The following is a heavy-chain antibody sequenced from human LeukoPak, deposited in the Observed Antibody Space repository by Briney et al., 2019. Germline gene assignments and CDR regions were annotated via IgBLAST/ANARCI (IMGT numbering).Heavy chain of an antibody. Sequence: SETLSLTCTVSGRSISTYYWNWIRQPAGKGLEWIGRINTSGSTNYNPSLKSRVAMSVDTSKNQFSLRLSSVTAADTAVYYCARDFDSSWYGEDYWYFDLWGRGTLVTVSS. J-gene: IGHJ2*01. CDR1: GRSISTYY. CDR2: INTSGST. CDR3: ARDFDSSWYGEDYWYFDL. D-gene: IGHD6-13*01. V-gene: IGHV4-4*07.